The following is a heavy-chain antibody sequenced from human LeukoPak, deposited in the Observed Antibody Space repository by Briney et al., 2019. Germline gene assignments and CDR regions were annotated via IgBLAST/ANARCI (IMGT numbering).Heavy chain of an antibody. V-gene: IGHV3-48*04. J-gene: IGHJ4*02. D-gene: IGHD6-13*01. Sequence: GGSLRLSCAASGFTFSSYSMNWVRQAPGKGLEWVSYISSSSTIYYADSVKGRFTISRDNAKNSLYLQMNSLRAEDTAVYYCASYSSSWYLVPYWGQGTPVTVSS. CDR2: ISSSSTI. CDR1: GFTFSSYS. CDR3: ASYSSSWYLVPY.